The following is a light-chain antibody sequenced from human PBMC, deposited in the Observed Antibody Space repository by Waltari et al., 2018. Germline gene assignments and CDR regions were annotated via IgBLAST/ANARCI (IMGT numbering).Light chain of an antibody. CDR3: SSQSTNSVVL. CDR2: DVI. J-gene: IGLJ3*02. V-gene: IGLV2-14*03. Sequence: QSALTQPASVSGSPGQSITISCTGTISDVGGFNSVSWYQVHPGQAPRLLIYDVINRPSGVSDRFSASKSGNTASLTISGLQAEDEGDYYCSSQSTNSVVLFGGGTKLTVL. CDR1: ISDVGGFNS.